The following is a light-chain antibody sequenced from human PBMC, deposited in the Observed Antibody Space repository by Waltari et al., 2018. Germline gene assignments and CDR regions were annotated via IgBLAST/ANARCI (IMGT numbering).Light chain of an antibody. J-gene: IGLJ1*01. Sequence: QSALTQPAPVSGSPGQSSTISCTGTSSSGGGYNYVSWYQQHPGKAPKLMIYDVSNRPSGVSNRFSGSKSGNTASLTISGLQAEDEADYYCSSYTSSSTYVFGTGTKVTVL. CDR2: DVS. CDR1: SSSGGGYNY. CDR3: SSYTSSSTYV. V-gene: IGLV2-14*03.